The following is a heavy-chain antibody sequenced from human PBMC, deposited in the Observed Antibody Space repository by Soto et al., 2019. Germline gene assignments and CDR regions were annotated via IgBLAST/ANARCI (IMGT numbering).Heavy chain of an antibody. CDR3: ARDGYASAWFDY. V-gene: IGHV3-21*01. D-gene: IGHD2-2*01. CDR2: VTKTSNYT. Sequence: GGSLILSCATSGFTFSSYHMNWVRQAPGKGLEWVASVTKTSNYTYYSDSVSGRFTISRDNARNSVSLQMESLTVEDTAVYYCARDGYASAWFDYWGQGTPVTVSA. J-gene: IGHJ4*02. CDR1: GFTFSSYH.